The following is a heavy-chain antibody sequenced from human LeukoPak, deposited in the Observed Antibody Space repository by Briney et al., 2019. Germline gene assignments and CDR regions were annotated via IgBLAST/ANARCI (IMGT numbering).Heavy chain of an antibody. V-gene: IGHV4-59*01. CDR3: ARASGDFWSGYYLDY. CDR2: IYYSGST. J-gene: IGHJ4*02. Sequence: SETLSLTCTVSGGSISSYYWSWIRQPPGKGLEWIGYIYYSGSTNYNPSLKSRVTISVDTSKNQFSLKLSSVTAADTAVYYCARASGDFWSGYYLDYWGQGTLVTVSS. D-gene: IGHD3-3*01. CDR1: GGSISSYY.